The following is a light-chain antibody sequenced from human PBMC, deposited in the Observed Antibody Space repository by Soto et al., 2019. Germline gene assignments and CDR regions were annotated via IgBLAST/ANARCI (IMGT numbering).Light chain of an antibody. Sequence: EIVMTSLTATPFESTGERATLSCRASQSVNSDLAWYQQKCGQAPRLLIYGAYTRATGIPARFSGSGSGTEFTLTISILLPDDFATYYCQQYSSYWLTFGGGPKVDIK. CDR1: QSVNSD. CDR2: GAY. J-gene: IGKJ4*01. CDR3: QQYSSYWLT. V-gene: IGKV3-15*01.